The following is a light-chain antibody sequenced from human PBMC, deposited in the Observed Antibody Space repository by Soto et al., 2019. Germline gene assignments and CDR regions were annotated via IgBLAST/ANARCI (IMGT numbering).Light chain of an antibody. CDR1: QSISSY. Sequence: IQMTHSPSSLSASVLDRVTITFLASQSISSYLNWYQQKPGKAPKLLIYAASSLQSGVPSRFSGSGSGTDFTLTISSLQPEDFATYYCQQSYSTPPTFGGGTKVDIK. CDR3: QQSYSTPPT. CDR2: AAS. V-gene: IGKV1-39*01. J-gene: IGKJ4*01.